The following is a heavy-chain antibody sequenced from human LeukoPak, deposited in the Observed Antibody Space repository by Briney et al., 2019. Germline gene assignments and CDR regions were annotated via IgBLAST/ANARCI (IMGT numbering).Heavy chain of an antibody. D-gene: IGHD6-19*01. Sequence: PSETLSLTCTVSGGSISSYYWSWIRQPPGKGLEWIGYIYYSGSTNYNPSLKSRVTISVDTSKNQFSLKLSSVTAADTAVYYCARLIAVAGYYFDYWGQGTLVTVSS. V-gene: IGHV4-59*12. CDR1: GGSISSYY. CDR2: IYYSGST. CDR3: ARLIAVAGYYFDY. J-gene: IGHJ4*02.